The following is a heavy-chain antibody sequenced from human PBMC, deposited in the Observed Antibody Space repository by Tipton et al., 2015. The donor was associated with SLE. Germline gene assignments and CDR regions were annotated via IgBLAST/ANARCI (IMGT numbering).Heavy chain of an antibody. J-gene: IGHJ6*02. CDR3: AGRRLIIFGHGMDV. D-gene: IGHD3-16*01. V-gene: IGHV3-11*03. CDR2: ISGGSDIT. CDR1: GFTFSDYF. Sequence: SLRLSCAASGFTFSDYFMTWIRQAPGKGLEWFSYISGGSDITNYADSVKGRFTISRDNSKNTLYLQMSSLSAEDTAIYYCAGRRLIIFGHGMDVWGQGTTVTVSS.